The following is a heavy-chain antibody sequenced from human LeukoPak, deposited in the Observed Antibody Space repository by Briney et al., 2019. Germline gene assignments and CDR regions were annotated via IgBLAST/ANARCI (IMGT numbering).Heavy chain of an antibody. J-gene: IGHJ6*04. CDR1: GFTFSTYY. CDR3: ARDSVVYGMDV. CDR2: IGTAGDP. V-gene: IGHV3-13*05. Sequence: GGSLRLSCAASGFTFSTYYMHWVRHAPGKGLVWVSAIGTAGDPYYPGSVKGRFTISRENAKNSLYLQMNSLRAGDTAVYYCARDSVVYGMDVWGKGTTVTVSS. D-gene: IGHD2-15*01.